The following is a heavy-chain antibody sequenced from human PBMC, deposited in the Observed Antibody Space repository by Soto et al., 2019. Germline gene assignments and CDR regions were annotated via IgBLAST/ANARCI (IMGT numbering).Heavy chain of an antibody. D-gene: IGHD2-8*01. CDR1: GFTFSASA. J-gene: IGHJ4*02. V-gene: IGHV3-73*01. CDR3: TSLYGGDEYDGVCFDV. CDR2: IRSKSNSYAP. Sequence: LGGSLSLSCAASGFTFSASAFHWVRQAFGKGLEWVGRIRSKSNSYAPVSAASVKGRFTISRDDSKNTVYLQMNSLKTEDTAVYYCTSLYGGDEYDGVCFDVWGQGALLIVSS.